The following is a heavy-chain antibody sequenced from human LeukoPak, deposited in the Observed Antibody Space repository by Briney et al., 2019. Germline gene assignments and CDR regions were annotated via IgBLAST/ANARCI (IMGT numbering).Heavy chain of an antibody. Sequence: SETLSLTCTVSGGSISSSSYYWGWIRQPPGKGLEWIGSIYYSGSTYYNPSLKSRVTISVDTSKNQFSLKLSSVTAADTAVYYCAREGPPPELIATDAFDIWGQGTMVTVSS. D-gene: IGHD6-13*01. CDR2: IYYSGST. CDR1: GGSISSSSYY. CDR3: AREGPPPELIATDAFDI. V-gene: IGHV4-39*02. J-gene: IGHJ3*02.